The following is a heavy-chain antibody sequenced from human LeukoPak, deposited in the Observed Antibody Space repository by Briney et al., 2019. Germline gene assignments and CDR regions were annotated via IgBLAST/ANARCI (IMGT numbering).Heavy chain of an antibody. J-gene: IGHJ4*02. V-gene: IGHV3-21*01. Sequence: GGSLRLSCAASGFILSDYNMNWVRQAPGKGLEWVSFIAISGTYITYADSVKGRFTISRENAKNSLYLQMNSQRAEDTAVYYCTRDVSATARAYDYWGQGTLVTVSS. CDR1: GFILSDYN. D-gene: IGHD1-26*01. CDR3: TRDVSATARAYDY. CDR2: IAISGTYI.